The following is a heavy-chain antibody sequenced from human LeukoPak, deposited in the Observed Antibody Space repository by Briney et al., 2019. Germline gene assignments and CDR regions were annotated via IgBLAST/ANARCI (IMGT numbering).Heavy chain of an antibody. V-gene: IGHV4-59*01. CDR3: AREAFSTFDY. CDR1: GGSISSYY. CDR2: IYYSGST. J-gene: IGHJ4*02. D-gene: IGHD2/OR15-2a*01. Sequence: SETLSLTCTVSGGSISSYYWSWIRQPPGKGLEWIGYIYYSGSTNYNPSLKSRVTISVDTSKNQFSLKLSSVTAADTAVDYCAREAFSTFDYWGQGTLVTVSS.